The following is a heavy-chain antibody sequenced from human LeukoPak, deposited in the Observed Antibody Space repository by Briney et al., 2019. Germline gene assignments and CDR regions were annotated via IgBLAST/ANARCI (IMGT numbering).Heavy chain of an antibody. J-gene: IGHJ5*02. CDR1: GFTFSSYW. CDR2: IKQDGSEK. Sequence: GGSLRLSCAASGFTFSSYWMSWVRQAPGKGLEWVANIKQDGSEKYYVDSVKGRFTISRDNSKNTLYLQMNSLRAEDTAVYYCAKRGEGVSNTWYMNNWFDPWGQGTLVTVSS. D-gene: IGHD6-13*01. CDR3: AKRGEGVSNTWYMNNWFDP. V-gene: IGHV3-7*01.